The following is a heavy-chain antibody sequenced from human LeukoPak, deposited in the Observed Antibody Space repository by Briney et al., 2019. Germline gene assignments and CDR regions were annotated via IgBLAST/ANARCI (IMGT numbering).Heavy chain of an antibody. D-gene: IGHD3-10*01. CDR2: ISYDGSNK. CDR1: GFTFSSYG. CDR3: AKESGTSLWFGEYLFFN. V-gene: IGHV3-30*18. J-gene: IGHJ4*02. Sequence: GGSLRLSCAASGFTFSSYGMHWVRQAPGKGLEWVAVISYDGSNKYYADSVKGRFTISRDNSKNTLYLQMNSLRAEDTAVYYCAKESGTSLWFGEYLFFNWGQGTLVTVSS.